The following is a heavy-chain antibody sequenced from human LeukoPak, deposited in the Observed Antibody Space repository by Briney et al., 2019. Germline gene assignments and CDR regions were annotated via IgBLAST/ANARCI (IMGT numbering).Heavy chain of an antibody. D-gene: IGHD1-14*01. Sequence: SQTLSLTYAISGDSVSSNSGAWNWIRQSPSRGLEWLGRTYYRSKWYTDYAVSVKSRITISPDTSKNQFSLQLNSVTPEDTAVYYCARVSRYYFDYWGQGTLVTVSS. J-gene: IGHJ4*02. CDR2: TYYRSKWYT. CDR1: GDSVSSNSGA. CDR3: ARVSRYYFDY. V-gene: IGHV6-1*01.